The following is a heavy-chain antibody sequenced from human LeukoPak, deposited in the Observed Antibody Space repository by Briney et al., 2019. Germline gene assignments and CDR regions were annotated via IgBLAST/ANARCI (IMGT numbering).Heavy chain of an antibody. D-gene: IGHD5-24*01. Sequence: GRSLRLSCAASGFTFSNYAIHWVRLAPGKGLEWVAIISHDGSAKYYADSVKGRFTISRDNSKNTLYLQMHSLRAEDTAVYCCASDLMWLQTLDYWGQGTLVTVSS. J-gene: IGHJ4*02. CDR2: ISHDGSAK. CDR1: GFTFSNYA. V-gene: IGHV3-30-3*01. CDR3: ASDLMWLQTLDY.